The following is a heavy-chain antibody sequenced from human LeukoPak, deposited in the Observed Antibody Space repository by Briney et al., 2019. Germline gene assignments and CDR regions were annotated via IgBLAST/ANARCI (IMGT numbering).Heavy chain of an antibody. V-gene: IGHV3-7*03. CDR2: IKQDGSET. CDR1: GFTFSSYG. Sequence: GGSLRLSCAASGFTFSSYGMHWVRQAPGKGLEWVANIKQDGSETYYVDSVKGRFTISRDNAKNSLFLQMNSLRAEDTAVYYCAREVFDFWSGYSYGMDVWGQGTTVTVSS. CDR3: AREVFDFWSGYSYGMDV. D-gene: IGHD3-3*01. J-gene: IGHJ6*02.